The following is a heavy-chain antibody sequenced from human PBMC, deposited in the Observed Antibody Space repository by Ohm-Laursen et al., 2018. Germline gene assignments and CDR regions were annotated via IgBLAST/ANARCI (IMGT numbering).Heavy chain of an antibody. CDR3: ARRSITGTTEFDY. Sequence: SLRLSCAASGFTFSDFYMSWIRQAPGKGLEWISYITSSGDTLYYVDSVQGRFTISRDNANKSLYLQMNSLRAEDTAVYYCARRSITGTTEFDYWGQGTLVTVSS. CDR1: GFTFSDFY. J-gene: IGHJ4*02. V-gene: IGHV3-11*01. CDR2: ITSSGDTL. D-gene: IGHD1-7*01.